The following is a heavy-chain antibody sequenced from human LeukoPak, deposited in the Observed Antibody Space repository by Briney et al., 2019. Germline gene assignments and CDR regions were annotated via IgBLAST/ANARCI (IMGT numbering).Heavy chain of an antibody. J-gene: IGHJ5*02. Sequence: SETLSLTCTASGGSISNYYWSWIRQPPGKGLEWIGYIYYSGSTNYNPSLKSRVTMSLDTSKNQFSLKLSSVTAADTAVYYCATIATAGTTWGQGTLVTVSS. CDR3: ATIATAGTT. V-gene: IGHV4-59*01. D-gene: IGHD6-13*01. CDR2: IYYSGST. CDR1: GGSISNYY.